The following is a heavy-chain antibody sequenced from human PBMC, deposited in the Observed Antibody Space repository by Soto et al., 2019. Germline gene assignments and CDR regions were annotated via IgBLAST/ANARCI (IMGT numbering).Heavy chain of an antibody. D-gene: IGHD2-15*01. J-gene: IGHJ6*02. CDR2: IYYSGST. CDR1: GGSISSGGYY. V-gene: IGHV4-31*03. Sequence: PSETLSLTCTVSGGSISSGGYYWSWIRQHPGKGLEWIGYIYYSGSTYYNPSLKSRVTISVDTSKNQFSLKLSSVTAADTAVYYCAREVAQPSYYYGMDVWGQGTTVTVSS. CDR3: AREVAQPSYYYGMDV.